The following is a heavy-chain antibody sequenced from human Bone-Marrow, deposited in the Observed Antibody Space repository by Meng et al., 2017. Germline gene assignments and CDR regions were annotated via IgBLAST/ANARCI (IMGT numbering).Heavy chain of an antibody. Sequence: SETLSLTCAVYDGSFSGYYWSWIRQPPGKGLEWIGEINHSGSTNYNPSLKSRVTISVDTSKNQFSLKLSSVTAADTAVYYCARGLYYYGSGSYYRGCWFDPWGQGTLVTVSS. D-gene: IGHD3-10*01. V-gene: IGHV4-34*01. CDR2: INHSGST. J-gene: IGHJ5*02. CDR3: ARGLYYYGSGSYYRGCWFDP. CDR1: DGSFSGYY.